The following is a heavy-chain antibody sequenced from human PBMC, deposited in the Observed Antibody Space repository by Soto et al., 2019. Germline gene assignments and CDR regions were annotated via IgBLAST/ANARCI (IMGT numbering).Heavy chain of an antibody. CDR3: ARHLGGNHYYYGMDV. Sequence: QVQLVQSGAEVKKPGSSVKVSCKASGGTFSSYAISWVRQAPGQGLEWMGGIIPIFGTADYAQKLQGRVTITADEFTSTAYMELSSLRSEDTAVYYCARHLGGNHYYYGMDVWGQGTTVTVSS. D-gene: IGHD3-16*01. CDR1: GGTFSSYA. V-gene: IGHV1-69*12. CDR2: IIPIFGTA. J-gene: IGHJ6*02.